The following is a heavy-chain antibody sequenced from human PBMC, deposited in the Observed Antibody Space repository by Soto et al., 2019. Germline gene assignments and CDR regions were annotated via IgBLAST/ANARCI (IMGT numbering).Heavy chain of an antibody. CDR2: IDPTDSHT. V-gene: IGHV5-10-1*01. J-gene: IGHJ6*02. D-gene: IGHD1-1*01. CDR1: GYSFTSYR. Sequence: GESLKISCKGSGYSFTSYRIGWVRQMPGKGLEWMGTIDPTDSHTNYTPSFQGHVTFSAGKSISTAYLQWSSLKATDTAMYYCARHLANTLGTKYGMYVWGQGTTVTVSS. CDR3: ARHLANTLGTKYGMYV.